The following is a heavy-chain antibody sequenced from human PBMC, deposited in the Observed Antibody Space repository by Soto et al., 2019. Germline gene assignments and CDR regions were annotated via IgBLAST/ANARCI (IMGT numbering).Heavy chain of an antibody. CDR1: AGSLSRYY. J-gene: IGHJ4*02. V-gene: IGHV4-59*01. D-gene: IGHD5-18*01. CDR3: VGSLMSRAMESFDY. CDR2: ISYTVDA. Sequence: LSLTCSVSAGSLSRYYWGWVRQSPGEGLQWIAHISYTVDASYNPSLKSRVTISLDTSKNQIALRLMSVTAADTAVYYCVGSLMSRAMESFDYWGQGTLVTVSS.